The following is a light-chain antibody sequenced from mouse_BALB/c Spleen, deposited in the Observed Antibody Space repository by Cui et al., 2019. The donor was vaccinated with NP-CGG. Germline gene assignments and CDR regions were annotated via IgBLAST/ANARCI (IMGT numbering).Light chain of an antibody. CDR2: GTN. CDR1: TGAVTTNKY. Sequence: QAVVTQESALTTSPGETVTLTCRSSTGAVTTNKYANWVQKKPDHLFTGLIGGTNNRAPGVPARFSGSLIGDKAALTITGAQTEDEAIYFCALWYSNHWVFGGGTKLTVL. V-gene: IGLV1*01. CDR3: ALWYSNHWV. J-gene: IGLJ1*01.